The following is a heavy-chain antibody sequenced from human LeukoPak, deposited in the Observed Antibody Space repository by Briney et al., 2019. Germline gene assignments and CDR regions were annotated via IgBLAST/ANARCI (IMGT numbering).Heavy chain of an antibody. V-gene: IGHV3-23*01. CDR3: AKTTGRYDFDD. J-gene: IGHJ4*01. D-gene: IGHD1-1*01. CDR2: ISGSGGRT. Sequence: GSLRLSCAASGFTFDDYGMSWVRQAPGKGLEWVSGISGSGGRTYYADSVKGRFTISRDDSKNTLYLQMNSLRAEDTAVYYCAKTTGRYDFDDWGHGTLVTVSS. CDR1: GFTFDDYG.